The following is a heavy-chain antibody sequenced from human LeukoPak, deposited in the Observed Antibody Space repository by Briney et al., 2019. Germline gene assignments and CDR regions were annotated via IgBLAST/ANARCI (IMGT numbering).Heavy chain of an antibody. CDR2: INHSGST. V-gene: IGHV4-34*01. J-gene: IGHJ4*02. D-gene: IGHD6-13*01. Sequence: SETLSLTCAVYGGSFSGYYWSWIRQPPEKGLEWIGEINHSGSTNYNPSLKSRVTISVDTSKNQFSLKLSSVTAADTAAYYCARSAGYSSSEEWGQGTLVTVSS. CDR3: ARSAGYSSSEE. CDR1: GGSFSGYY.